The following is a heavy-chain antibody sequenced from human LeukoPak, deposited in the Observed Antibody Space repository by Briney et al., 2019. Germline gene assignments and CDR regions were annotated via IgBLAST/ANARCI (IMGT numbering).Heavy chain of an antibody. V-gene: IGHV1-24*01. CDR2: SDPEDGET. CDR1: GYTLTDLS. J-gene: IGHJ4*02. D-gene: IGHD6-6*01. CDR3: ARGEGGSSSS. Sequence: ASVKVSCKVSGYTLTDLSMHWVRQAPGIGLEWMGGSDPEDGETFYAQKFRGRITMTEDTSADTAYMELSSLRSEDTAVYYCARGEGGSSSSWGQGTLVTVSS.